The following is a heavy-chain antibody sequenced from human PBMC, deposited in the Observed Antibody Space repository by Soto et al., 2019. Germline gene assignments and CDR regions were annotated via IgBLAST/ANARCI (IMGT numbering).Heavy chain of an antibody. Sequence: SVKVSCKASGFTFSSSAVRWVRQAPGQGLEWMGGIIAVFGRANYAQEFQGRVTITADESTSTAYMELSSLRSEDTAVYYCAAKLYSASGCCSFDFWGQGTMVTVSS. CDR3: AAKLYSASGCCSFDF. CDR2: IIAVFGRA. J-gene: IGHJ3*01. CDR1: GFTFSSSA. V-gene: IGHV1-69*13. D-gene: IGHD2-15*01.